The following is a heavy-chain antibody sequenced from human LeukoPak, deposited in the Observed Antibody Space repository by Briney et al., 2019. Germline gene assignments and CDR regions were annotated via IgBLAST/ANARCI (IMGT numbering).Heavy chain of an antibody. D-gene: IGHD3-3*01. CDR2: ISSSSSYI. V-gene: IGHV3-21*01. CDR3: ARDAPPPNYDFWSGFASAD. CDR1: GFTFSSYS. Sequence: GGSLRLSCAASGFTFSSYSMNWVRQAPGKGLEWVSSISSSSSYIYYADSVKGRFTISRDNAKNSLYLQMNSLRAEDTAVYYCARDAPPPNYDFWSGFASADWGQGTLVTVSS. J-gene: IGHJ4*02.